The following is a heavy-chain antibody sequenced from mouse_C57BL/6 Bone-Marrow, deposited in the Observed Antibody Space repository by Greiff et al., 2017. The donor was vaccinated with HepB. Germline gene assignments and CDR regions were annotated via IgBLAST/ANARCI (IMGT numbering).Heavy chain of an antibody. V-gene: IGHV1-82*01. CDR1: GYAFSSSW. CDR3: ARRDYAMDY. CDR2: IYPGDGDT. Sequence: QVQLQQSGPELVKPGASVKISCKASGYAFSSSWMNWVKQRPGKGLEWIGRIYPGDGDTNYNGKFKGKATLTADKSSSTAYMQLSSLTSEDSAVYFCARRDYAMDYWGQGTSVTVSS. J-gene: IGHJ4*01.